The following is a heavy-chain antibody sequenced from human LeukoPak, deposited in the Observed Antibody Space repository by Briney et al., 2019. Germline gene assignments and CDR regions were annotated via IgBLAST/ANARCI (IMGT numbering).Heavy chain of an antibody. J-gene: IGHJ4*02. Sequence: GASVKVSCKASGYTFTGYYMHWVRQAPGQGLEWMGCINLNSGGTNYAQKFQGRVTMTRDASISTAYMELSRLRSDDTAVYYCARENRGWDNFDYWGQGTLVTVSS. CDR2: INLNSGGT. CDR3: ARENRGWDNFDY. CDR1: GYTFTGYY. V-gene: IGHV1-2*02. D-gene: IGHD6-19*01.